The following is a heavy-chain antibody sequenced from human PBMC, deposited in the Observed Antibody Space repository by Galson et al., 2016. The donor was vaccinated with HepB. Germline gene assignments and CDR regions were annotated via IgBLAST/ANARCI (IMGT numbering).Heavy chain of an antibody. J-gene: IGHJ4*02. CDR2: IYYSGST. CDR1: GGSISGSPYY. CDR3: ARHPSGDYHISGYYPY. V-gene: IGHV4-39*01. Sequence: SETLSLTCTVSGGSISGSPYYWGWLRQPPGKGPEWIGIIYYSGSTYYNPSLRSRVTISVDTLKNDFSLKLSSVTAADTAVYYCARHPSGDYHISGYYPYWGQGTQVTVSS. D-gene: IGHD3-22*01.